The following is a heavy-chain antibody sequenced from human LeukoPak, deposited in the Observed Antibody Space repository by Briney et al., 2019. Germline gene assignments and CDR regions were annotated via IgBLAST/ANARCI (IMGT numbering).Heavy chain of an antibody. CDR1: GYSFTTCW. D-gene: IGHD3-16*01. V-gene: IGHV5-51*01. Sequence: GESLKISCEGSGYSFTTCWIGWVRQMPGKGLEWMGIIYPGDSDTRYSPSFQGQVTISADKSITTAYLQWSSLRASDTAIYYCARRGNAFDYWGQGTLVTVSS. J-gene: IGHJ4*02. CDR3: ARRGNAFDY. CDR2: IYPGDSDT.